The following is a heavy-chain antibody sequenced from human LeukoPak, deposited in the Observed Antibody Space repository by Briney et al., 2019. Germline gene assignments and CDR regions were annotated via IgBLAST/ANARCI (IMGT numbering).Heavy chain of an antibody. CDR1: GFTFDDYT. V-gene: IGHV3-43*01. D-gene: IGHD4-17*01. CDR2: ISWDGGST. J-gene: IGHJ6*02. CDR3: AKGLRSKEGYYYYGMDV. Sequence: PGGSLRLSCAASGFTFDDYTMHWVRQAPGKGLEWVSLISWDGGSTYYADSVKGRFTISRDNSKNSLYLQMNSLRTEDTALYYCAKGLRSKEGYYYYGMDVWGQGTTVTVSS.